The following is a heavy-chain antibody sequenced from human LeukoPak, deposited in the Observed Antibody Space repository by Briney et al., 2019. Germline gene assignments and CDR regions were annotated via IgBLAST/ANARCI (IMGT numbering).Heavy chain of an antibody. CDR3: ARGDDSSGYYYLNWFDP. V-gene: IGHV1-69*04. D-gene: IGHD3-22*01. CDR2: IIPILGIA. Sequence: WASVKVSCKASGGTFSSYAISWVRQAPGQGLEWMGRIIPILGIANYAQKFQGRVTITADKSTSTAYMELSSLRSEDTAVYYCARGDDSSGYYYLNWFDPWGQGTLVTVSS. CDR1: GGTFSSYA. J-gene: IGHJ5*02.